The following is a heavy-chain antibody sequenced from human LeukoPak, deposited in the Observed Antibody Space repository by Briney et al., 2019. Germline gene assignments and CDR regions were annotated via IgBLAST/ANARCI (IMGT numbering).Heavy chain of an antibody. V-gene: IGHV4-38-2*02. CDR2: IYHSGST. D-gene: IGHD4-23*01. CDR3: ARGVYGGKNFYFDY. J-gene: IGHJ4*02. Sequence: SETLSLTCTVSGYSISSGYYWGWIRQPPGKGLEWIGSIYHSGSTYYSPSLKSRVTISVDTSKNQFSLKLSSVTAADTAVYYCARGVYGGKNFYFDYWGQGTLVTVSS. CDR1: GYSISSGYY.